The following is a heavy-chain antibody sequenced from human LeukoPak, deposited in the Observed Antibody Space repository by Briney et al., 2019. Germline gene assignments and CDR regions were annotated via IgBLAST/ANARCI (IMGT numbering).Heavy chain of an antibody. D-gene: IGHD5-18*01. CDR3: VSTLYSYGRFDY. V-gene: IGHV3-21*01. J-gene: IGHJ4*02. Sequence: GGSLRLSCAASGFTFSSYSMNWVRQAPGKGLEWVSSISSSSSYIYYADSVKGRFTISRDNAKNSLYLQMNSLRAEDTAVYYCVSTLYSYGRFDYWGQGTLVTVSS. CDR1: GFTFSSYS. CDR2: ISSSSSYI.